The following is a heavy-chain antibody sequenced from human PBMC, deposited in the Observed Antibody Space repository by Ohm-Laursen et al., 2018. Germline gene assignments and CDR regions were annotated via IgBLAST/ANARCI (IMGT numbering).Heavy chain of an antibody. J-gene: IGHJ4*02. CDR2: ISGSGGST. CDR3: AKDPSSSWYLGDFDY. V-gene: IGHV3-23*01. D-gene: IGHD6-13*01. Sequence: SLRLSCAASGFTFSSYAMSRVRQAPGKGLEWVSAISGSGGSTYYADSVKGRFTISRDNSKNTLYLQMNSLRAEDTAVYYCAKDPSSSWYLGDFDYWGQGTLVTVSS. CDR1: GFTFSSYA.